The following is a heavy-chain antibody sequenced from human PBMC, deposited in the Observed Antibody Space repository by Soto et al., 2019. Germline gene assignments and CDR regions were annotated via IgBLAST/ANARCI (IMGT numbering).Heavy chain of an antibody. V-gene: IGHV1-8*01. D-gene: IGHD3-16*01. CDR3: ARERSGGWFDP. CDR2: MNPNSGNT. CDR1: GYTFTSYD. Sequence: QVQLVQSGAEVKKPGASVKVSCKASGYTFTSYDINWVRQATGQGLEWMGWMNPNSGNTGYAQNSQSXVAMSRNTSISTAYMELSSMRSEDTAVYYCARERSGGWFDPWGQGTLVTVSS. J-gene: IGHJ5*02.